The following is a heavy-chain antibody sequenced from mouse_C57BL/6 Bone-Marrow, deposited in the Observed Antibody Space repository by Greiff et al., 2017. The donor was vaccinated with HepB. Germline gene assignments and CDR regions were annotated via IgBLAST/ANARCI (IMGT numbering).Heavy chain of an antibody. Sequence: EVKLMESGGGLVKPGGSLKFSCAASGFTFSDYGMHWVRQAPEKGLEWVAYISSGSITSYYADTVKGRFTISRDNAKNTLYLQMSRLKSEDTAMYYCARHQDYLDYWGQGTTLTISS. V-gene: IGHV5-17*03. CDR3: ARHQDYLDY. CDR1: GFTFSDYG. J-gene: IGHJ2*01. CDR2: ISSGSITS. D-gene: IGHD3-2*02.